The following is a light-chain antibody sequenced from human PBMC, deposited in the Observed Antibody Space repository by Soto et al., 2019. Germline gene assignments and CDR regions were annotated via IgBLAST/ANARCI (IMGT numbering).Light chain of an antibody. V-gene: IGKV3D-15*01. CDR3: QQHNKWPLT. J-gene: IGKJ4*01. CDR2: GAS. CDR1: ESVSSK. Sequence: EIVMTQSPSTLSVSPGERATLSCRASESVSSKLAWYQQKPGQAPRLLTYGASTRDTGIPARFSGSGSGTEFTLTISSLQSEDSGVYYCQQHNKWPLTFGGGTKVEIK.